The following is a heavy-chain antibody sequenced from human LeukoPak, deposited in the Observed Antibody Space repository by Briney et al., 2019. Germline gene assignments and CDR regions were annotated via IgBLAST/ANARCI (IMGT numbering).Heavy chain of an antibody. CDR1: GFTFSSYA. J-gene: IGHJ4*02. Sequence: GGSLRLSCAASGFTFSSYAMSWVRQAPGKGLEWVANIKQDGSEKYYVDSVKGRFTISRDNAKNSLYLQMNSLRAEDTAVYYCARVGRRYFDYWGQGTLVTVSS. V-gene: IGHV3-7*01. D-gene: IGHD1-26*01. CDR3: ARVGRRYFDY. CDR2: IKQDGSEK.